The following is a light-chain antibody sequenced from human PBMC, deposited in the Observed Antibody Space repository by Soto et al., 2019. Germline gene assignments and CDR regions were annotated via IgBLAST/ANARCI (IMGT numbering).Light chain of an antibody. V-gene: IGKV1-39*01. CDR2: AAS. J-gene: IGKJ2*01. CDR1: QSISSY. Sequence: DIQMTQSPSSLSASVGDRVTITCRASQSISSYLNWYQQKPGKAPKLLIYAASSLQSGVTSRFSGSGSGTDIPLTISSLQPEDFATYYCQQSYSTPYTFGQGTKLEIK. CDR3: QQSYSTPYT.